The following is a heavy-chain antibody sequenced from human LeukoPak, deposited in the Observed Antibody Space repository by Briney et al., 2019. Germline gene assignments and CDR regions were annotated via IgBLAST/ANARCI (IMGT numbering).Heavy chain of an antibody. CDR2: IYYSGST. Sequence: SSETLSLTCTVSGGSISSSSYYWGWIRQPPGKGLEWIGSIYYSGSTYYNPSLKSRVTISVDTSKNQFSLKLSSVTAADTAVYYCARHYRKKRWGSYRYAFDYWGQGTLVTVSS. D-gene: IGHD3-16*02. CDR1: GGSISSSSYY. V-gene: IGHV4-39*01. CDR3: ARHYRKKRWGSYRYAFDY. J-gene: IGHJ4*02.